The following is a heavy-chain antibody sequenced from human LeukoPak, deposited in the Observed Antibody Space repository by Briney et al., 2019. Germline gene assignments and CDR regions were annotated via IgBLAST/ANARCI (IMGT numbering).Heavy chain of an antibody. CDR2: IYYSGST. Sequence: SETLSLTCIVSGGSISSGDYYWSWIRQPPGKGLEWIGYIYYSGSTYYNPSLKSRVTISVDTSKNQFSLKLSSVTAADTAVYYCARGYCSSTSCYLFWFDPWGQGTLVTVSS. D-gene: IGHD2-2*01. J-gene: IGHJ5*02. CDR1: GGSISSGDYY. CDR3: ARGYCSSTSCYLFWFDP. V-gene: IGHV4-30-4*01.